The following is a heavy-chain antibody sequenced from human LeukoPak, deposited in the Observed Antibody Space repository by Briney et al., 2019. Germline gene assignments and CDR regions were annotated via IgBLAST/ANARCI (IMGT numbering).Heavy chain of an antibody. CDR2: ISYDGSNE. J-gene: IGHJ4*02. V-gene: IGHV3-30*18. CDR3: AKDHITTWTAFDY. D-gene: IGHD1-1*01. Sequence: GRSLRLSCAASGFTFSSYGMHWVRQAPGKGLEWVAVISYDGSNEYYADSVKGRFTISRDNSKNALYLQMNSLRAEDTAVYYCAKDHITTWTAFDYWGQGTLVTVSS. CDR1: GFTFSSYG.